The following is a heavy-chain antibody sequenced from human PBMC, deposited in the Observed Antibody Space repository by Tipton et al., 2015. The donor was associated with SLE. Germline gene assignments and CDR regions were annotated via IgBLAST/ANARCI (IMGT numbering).Heavy chain of an antibody. CDR1: GGSISSYY. CDR2: VHSSGTP. D-gene: IGHD3-22*01. V-gene: IGHV4-59*12. J-gene: IGHJ4*02. Sequence: TLSLTCTVSGGSISSYYWSWIRQSPGKGLEWIGYVHSSGTPNYNPSLKSRVTISVDTSKNQFSLKLNSVTAADTAVYYCARDEYRYDATGYHLLGHFDFWGQGTLVTVSS. CDR3: ARDEYRYDATGYHLLGHFDF.